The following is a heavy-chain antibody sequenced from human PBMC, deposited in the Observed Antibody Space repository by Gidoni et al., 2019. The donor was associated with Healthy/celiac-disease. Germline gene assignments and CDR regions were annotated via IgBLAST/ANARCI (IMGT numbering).Heavy chain of an antibody. J-gene: IGHJ6*02. CDR3: ARAGGVNGSGRNRDYYYGMDV. V-gene: IGHV1-2*04. Sequence: QVQLVQSGAEVQKPGASVKVPCKASGYTFTGSYMHWVRQAPGQGLEWMGWINPNSGGTNYAQKFQGWVTMTRDTSISTAYMELSRLRSDDTAVYYCARAGGVNGSGRNRDYYYGMDVWGQGTTVTVSS. CDR1: GYTFTGSY. D-gene: IGHD3-10*01. CDR2: INPNSGGT.